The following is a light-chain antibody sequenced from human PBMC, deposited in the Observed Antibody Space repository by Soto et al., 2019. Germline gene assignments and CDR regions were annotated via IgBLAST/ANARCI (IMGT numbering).Light chain of an antibody. CDR2: VGTGGIVG. CDR3: GADHGCGNNFHVV. Sequence: QSVLTQPPSASASLGASVTLTCTLSSGYSNYKVDWYQQRPGKGPRFVMRVGTGGIVGSKGDGIPDRFSVLGSGLNRYLTIKNIQEEDESDYHCGADHGCGNNFHVVFGGGTKVTVL. J-gene: IGLJ2*01. V-gene: IGLV9-49*03. CDR1: SGYSNYK.